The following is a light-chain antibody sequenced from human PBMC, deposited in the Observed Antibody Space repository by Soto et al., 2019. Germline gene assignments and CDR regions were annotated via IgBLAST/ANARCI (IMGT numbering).Light chain of an antibody. CDR2: DAS. J-gene: IGKJ5*01. V-gene: IGKV3-11*01. CDR1: QSVSSY. CDR3: QQRSNWAIT. Sequence: EIVLTQSPATLSLSPGERATLSCRASQSVSSYLAWYQQKPGQAPRLLIYDASNRATGTPARFSGSASGTDFTLTISSLEPEDFAVYYCQQRSNWAITFGQGTRLEIK.